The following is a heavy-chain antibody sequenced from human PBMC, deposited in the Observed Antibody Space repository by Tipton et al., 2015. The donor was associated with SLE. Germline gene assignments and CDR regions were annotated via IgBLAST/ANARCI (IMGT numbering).Heavy chain of an antibody. D-gene: IGHD3-10*01. J-gene: IGHJ6*03. Sequence: TLSLSCTVSGGSISSSSYYWGWIRQPPGKGLEWIGSIYYSGSTYYNPSLKSRVTISVDTSKNQFSLKLSSVTAADTAAYYCARLEGVTGYMDVWGKGTTVTVSS. CDR1: GGSISSSSYY. CDR3: ARLEGVTGYMDV. CDR2: IYYSGST. V-gene: IGHV4-39*07.